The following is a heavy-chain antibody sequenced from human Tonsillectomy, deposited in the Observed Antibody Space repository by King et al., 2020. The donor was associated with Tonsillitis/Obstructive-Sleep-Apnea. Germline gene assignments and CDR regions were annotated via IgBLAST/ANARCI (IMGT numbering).Heavy chain of an antibody. D-gene: IGHD6-19*01. CDR2: IYYSGST. CDR1: GGSISSGGYY. CDR3: ARDHSSGWSKGGGMDV. J-gene: IGHJ6*02. Sequence: VQLQESGPGLVKPSQTLSLTCTVSGGSISSGGYYWSWIRQHPGQGLEWIGYIYYSGSTYYNPSLKSRVTISVDTSKNQFSLKLSSVTAADTAVYYCARDHSSGWSKGGGMDVWGQGTTVTVSS. V-gene: IGHV4-31*03.